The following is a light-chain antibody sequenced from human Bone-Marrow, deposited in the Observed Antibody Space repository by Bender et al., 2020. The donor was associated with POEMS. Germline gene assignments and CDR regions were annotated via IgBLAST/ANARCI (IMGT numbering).Light chain of an antibody. CDR3: GSYAGSNVV. J-gene: IGLJ2*01. CDR2: AVD. CDR1: SSDVGGYNY. V-gene: IGLV2-8*01. Sequence: QSALTQPPSASGSPGQSVTISCTGTSSDVGGYNYVSWYQQHPGKAPKLMIYAVDKRPSGVPDRFSGSKSGNTASLTVSGLQAEDEAAYYCGSYAGSNVVFGGGTKVTVL.